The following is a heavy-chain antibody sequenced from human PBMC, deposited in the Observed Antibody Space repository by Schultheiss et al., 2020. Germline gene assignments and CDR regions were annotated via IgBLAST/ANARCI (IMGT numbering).Heavy chain of an antibody. CDR2: IYPGDSDT. CDR1: GYSFTSYW. V-gene: IGHV5-51*01. J-gene: IGHJ5*02. CDR3: ARGVVVPPTNNWFDP. Sequence: GESLKISCKGSGYSFTSYWIGWVRQMPGKGLEWMGIIYPGDSDTRYSPSFQGQVTISADKSISTAYLQWSSLKASDTAMYYCARGVVVPPTNNWFDPWGQGTLVTVSS. D-gene: IGHD2-2*01.